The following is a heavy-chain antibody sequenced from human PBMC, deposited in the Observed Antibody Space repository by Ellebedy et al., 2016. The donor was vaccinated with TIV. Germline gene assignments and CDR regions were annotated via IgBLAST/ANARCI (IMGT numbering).Heavy chain of an antibody. D-gene: IGHD1-14*01. CDR1: GFPFTRYA. J-gene: IGHJ6*02. Sequence: SLKISCVASGFPFTRYAMHWVRQVPGKGLEWVSGIFLDGSEVDYAESVKGRFTVSRDTAQNSLYLQMNSLGVEETSLYYCVKEIQPGGADVWGQGTTVTVSS. CDR3: VKEIQPGGADV. V-gene: IGHV3-9*01. CDR2: IFLDGSEV.